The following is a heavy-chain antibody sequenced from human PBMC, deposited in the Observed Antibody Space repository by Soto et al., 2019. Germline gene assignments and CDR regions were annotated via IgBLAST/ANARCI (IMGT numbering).Heavy chain of an antibody. D-gene: IGHD1-1*01. CDR2: IYPSVSS. CDR1: GFAISLGYY. CDR3: AGEKVGTTFFDN. V-gene: IGHV4-38-2*02. Sequence: ETLSLTCNVSGFAISLGYYWICFLQPPGKGLEWIGSIYPSVSSYHNPSLESRLTLSIDTSKNQFTLKLASVTAADTALYYCAGEKVGTTFFDNWGQGTQVTVSS. J-gene: IGHJ4*02.